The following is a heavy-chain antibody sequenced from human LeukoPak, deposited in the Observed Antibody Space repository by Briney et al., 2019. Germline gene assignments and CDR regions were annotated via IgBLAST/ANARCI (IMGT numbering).Heavy chain of an antibody. J-gene: IGHJ4*02. D-gene: IGHD6-19*01. CDR1: GYTFTGYY. Sequence: ASVKVSCKASGYTFTGYYMHWVRQAPGQGLEWMGRINPNSGGTNYAQKFQGRVTMTRDTSISTAYMELSRLRSDDTAVYYCARDSGYSSGWYINRPHWFDYWGQGTLVTVSS. CDR2: INPNSGGT. V-gene: IGHV1-2*06. CDR3: ARDSGYSSGWYINRPHWFDY.